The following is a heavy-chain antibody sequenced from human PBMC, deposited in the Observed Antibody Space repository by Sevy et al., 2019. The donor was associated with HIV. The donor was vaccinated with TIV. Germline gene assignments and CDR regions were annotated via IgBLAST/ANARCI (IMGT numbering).Heavy chain of an antibody. CDR2: LSFGCGKI. CDR1: GFDFSIYS. V-gene: IGHV3-23*01. CDR3: AHETFGRFES. J-gene: IGHJ4*02. D-gene: IGHD3-16*01. Sequence: GGSLRLSCAASGFDFSIYSMSWVRQAPGKGLEWVSTLSFGCGKINYADSVKGRFTISRDNSKNLLFLQMNSLRVEDTAVYYCAHETFGRFESWGQGTLVTVSS.